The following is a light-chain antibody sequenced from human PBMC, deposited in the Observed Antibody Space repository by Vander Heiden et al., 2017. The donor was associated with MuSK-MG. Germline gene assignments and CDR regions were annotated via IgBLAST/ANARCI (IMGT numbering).Light chain of an antibody. CDR1: SGSIASNY. CDR3: QSYDSSNVV. J-gene: IGLJ2*01. V-gene: IGLV6-57*01. CDR2: EDN. Sequence: NFMLTQPHSVSESPGKTVTISCPRSSGSIASNYVQWYQQRPGSSPTTVIYEDNQRPAGVPDRFSGSIDSSSNSASLPISGLKTEDEADYYCQSYDSSNVVFGGGTKLTVL.